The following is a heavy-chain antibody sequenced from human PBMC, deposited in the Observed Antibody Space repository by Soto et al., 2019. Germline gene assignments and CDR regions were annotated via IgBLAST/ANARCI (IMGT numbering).Heavy chain of an antibody. CDR3: AREYYYDSSGETDAFDI. J-gene: IGHJ3*02. Sequence: QVQLVESGGGVVQPGRSLRLSCAASGFTFSSYGMHWVRQAPGKGLEWVAVIWYDGSNKYYADSVKGRFTISRDNSKNTLYLQMNSLRAEDTAVYYCAREYYYDSSGETDAFDIWGQGTMVTVSS. CDR1: GFTFSSYG. D-gene: IGHD3-22*01. V-gene: IGHV3-33*01. CDR2: IWYDGSNK.